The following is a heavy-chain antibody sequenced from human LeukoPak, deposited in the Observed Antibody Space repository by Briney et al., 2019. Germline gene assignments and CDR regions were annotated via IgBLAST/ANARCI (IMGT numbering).Heavy chain of an antibody. J-gene: IGHJ6*03. CDR1: GDTFSSYA. CDR2: IIPIFGTA. Sequence: SVKVSCKASGDTFSSYAISWVRQAPGQGLEWMGGIIPIFGTANYAQKFQGRVTITADESTSTAYMELSSLRSEDTAVYYCARDRQKRAEYSSGWYYYYYMDVWGKGTTVTVSS. D-gene: IGHD6-19*01. V-gene: IGHV1-69*13. CDR3: ARDRQKRAEYSSGWYYYYYMDV.